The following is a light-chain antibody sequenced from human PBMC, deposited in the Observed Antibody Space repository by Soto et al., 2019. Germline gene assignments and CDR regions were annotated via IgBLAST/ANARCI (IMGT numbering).Light chain of an antibody. J-gene: IGKJ1*01. CDR3: QQCYSTPRT. V-gene: IGKV1-39*01. CDR2: AAS. CDR1: QSISNY. Sequence: DIQMTQSPSSLSASVGDRVTITCRASQSISNYLNWYQQKPGKAPKLLMFAASSLQSGVPSRFGGGGSGTDFTLTISSLQPEDFATYYCQQCYSTPRTFGQGTKVEIK.